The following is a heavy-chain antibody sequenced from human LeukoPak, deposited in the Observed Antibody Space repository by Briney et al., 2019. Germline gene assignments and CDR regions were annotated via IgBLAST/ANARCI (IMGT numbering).Heavy chain of an antibody. D-gene: IGHD4-11*01. CDR3: ARDSNYLDAFDI. V-gene: IGHV4-59*01. CDR1: GGSISSYY. CDR2: IYYSGST. Sequence: PSETLSLTCTVSGGSISSYYWSWIRQPPGKGLEWIGDIYYSGSTNYNPSLKSRVTISVDTSKNQFSLKLSSVTAADTAVYYCARDSNYLDAFDIWGQGTMVTVSS. J-gene: IGHJ3*02.